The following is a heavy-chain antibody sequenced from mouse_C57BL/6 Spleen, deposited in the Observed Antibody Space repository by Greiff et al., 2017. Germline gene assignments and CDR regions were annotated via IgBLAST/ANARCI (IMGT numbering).Heavy chain of an antibody. CDR3: ARHTVVDTWFAY. D-gene: IGHD1-1*01. CDR1: GYAFTNYL. CDR2: INPGSGGT. Sequence: QVQLKQSGAELVRPGTSVKVSCKASGYAFTNYLIEWVKQRPGQGLEWIGVINPGSGGTNYNEKFKGKATLTADKSSSTAYMQLSSLTSEDSAVYFCARHTVVDTWFAYWGQGTLVTVSA. V-gene: IGHV1-54*01. J-gene: IGHJ3*01.